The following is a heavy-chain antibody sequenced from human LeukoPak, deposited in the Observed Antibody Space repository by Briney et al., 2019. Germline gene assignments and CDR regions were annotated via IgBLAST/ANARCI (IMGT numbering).Heavy chain of an antibody. D-gene: IGHD2-8*01. J-gene: IGHJ4*02. CDR2: INHSGST. Sequence: SETLSLTCAVYGGSFSGYYWSWIRQPPGKGLEWIGEINHSGSTNYNPSLKSRVTISVDTSKNQFSLKLSSVTAADTAVYYCARAWTNGVCCLDYWGQGTLVTVSS. CDR1: GGSFSGYY. CDR3: ARAWTNGVCCLDY. V-gene: IGHV4-34*01.